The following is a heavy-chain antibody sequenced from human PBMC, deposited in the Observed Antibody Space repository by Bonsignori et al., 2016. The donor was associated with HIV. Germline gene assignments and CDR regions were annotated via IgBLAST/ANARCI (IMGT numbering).Heavy chain of an antibody. CDR2: IYYSGIS. J-gene: IGHJ4*02. V-gene: IGHV4-39*07. Sequence: VRQMPGKGLEWIGSIYYSGISYYNPSLKSRVTISVDTSKNQFSLKVTSVTAADTAVYYCAQTALLHFDYWGQGTLVTVSS. D-gene: IGHD1-14*01. CDR3: AQTALLHFDY.